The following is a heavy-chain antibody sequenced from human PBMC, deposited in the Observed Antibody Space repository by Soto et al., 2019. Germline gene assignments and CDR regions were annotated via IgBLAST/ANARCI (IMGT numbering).Heavy chain of an antibody. V-gene: IGHV3-21*01. Sequence: GGSLRLSCAASGFTFSSCTMNWVRQAPGKGLEWVSSISSSSSYIYYADSVKGRFTISRDNAKNSLYLQMNSLRAEDTAVYYCARVAEYSSFNYYYMDVWGKGTTVTVSS. D-gene: IGHD6-6*01. CDR1: GFTFSSCT. CDR2: ISSSSSYI. J-gene: IGHJ6*03. CDR3: ARVAEYSSFNYYYMDV.